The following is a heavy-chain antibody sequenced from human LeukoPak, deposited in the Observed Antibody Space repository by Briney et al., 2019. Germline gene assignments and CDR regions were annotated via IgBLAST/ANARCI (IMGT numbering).Heavy chain of an antibody. CDR2: IYYSGST. CDR3: ARVKGARSRRLSYYYYYMDV. CDR1: GGSISSSSYY. D-gene: IGHD1-26*01. V-gene: IGHV4-39*07. Sequence: SETLSLTCTVSGGSISSSSYYWGWIRQPPGKGLEWIGSIYYSGSTYYNPSLKSRVTISVDTSKNQFSLKLSSVTAADTAVYYCARVKGARSRRLSYYYYYMDVWGKGTTVTVSS. J-gene: IGHJ6*03.